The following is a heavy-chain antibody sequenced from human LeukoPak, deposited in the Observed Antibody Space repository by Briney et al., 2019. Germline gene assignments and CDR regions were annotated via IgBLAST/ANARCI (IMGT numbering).Heavy chain of an antibody. CDR1: GFTVSSNY. Sequence: GGSLRLSCAASGFTVSSNYMGWVRQAPGKGLEWVSVIYSGGSAFYADSVKGRFTISRDNSKNTLYLQMNSLRAEDTAVYYCARENGDAFDIWGQGTMVTVSS. CDR2: IYSGGSA. D-gene: IGHD1-1*01. J-gene: IGHJ3*02. V-gene: IGHV3-53*01. CDR3: ARENGDAFDI.